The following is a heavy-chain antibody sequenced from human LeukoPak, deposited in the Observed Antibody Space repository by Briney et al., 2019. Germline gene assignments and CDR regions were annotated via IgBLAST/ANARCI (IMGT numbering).Heavy chain of an antibody. D-gene: IGHD1-26*01. V-gene: IGHV3-21*01. J-gene: IGHJ4*02. Sequence: GGSLRLSCAASGFIFSSYSMNWVRQAPGKGLEGVSFIDSTSTYIHYADSVKGRFTISRDNAKNSLYLQMNSLRADDTAVYYRAEGSGGPGYWGQGTLVTVSS. CDR2: IDSTSTYI. CDR3: AEGSGGPGY. CDR1: GFIFSSYS.